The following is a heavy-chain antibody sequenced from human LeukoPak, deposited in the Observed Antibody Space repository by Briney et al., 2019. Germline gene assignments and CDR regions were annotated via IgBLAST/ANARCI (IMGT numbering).Heavy chain of an antibody. V-gene: IGHV3-48*03. CDR3: ARRAIAEGFDY. D-gene: IGHD6-13*01. CDR1: GFTFSSYE. J-gene: IGHJ4*02. CDR2: ISSSGRTI. Sequence: GGSLRLSCAVSGFTFSSYEMNWVRQAPGKGLEWVSYISSSGRTIYYADSAKGRFTISRDSARNSLDLQMNSLRVEDTAVYYCARRAIAEGFDYWGQGTLVTVSS.